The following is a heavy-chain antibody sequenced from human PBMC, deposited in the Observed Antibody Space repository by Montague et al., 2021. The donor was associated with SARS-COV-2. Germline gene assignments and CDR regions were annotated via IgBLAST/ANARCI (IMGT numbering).Heavy chain of an antibody. CDR1: GDSVASNSAT. V-gene: IGHV6-1*01. J-gene: IGHJ6*02. D-gene: IGHD1-1*01. CDR3: TSGREGNYNVMGV. CDR2: TYHRTKWYN. Sequence: CAISGDSVASNSATWKGVRQSPPRGLEWLGRTYHRTKWYNDYAVSVRGRVTINPDTSKNQFSLQLNSVTPEDTAIYYCTSGREGNYNVMGVWGQGTTVTVSS.